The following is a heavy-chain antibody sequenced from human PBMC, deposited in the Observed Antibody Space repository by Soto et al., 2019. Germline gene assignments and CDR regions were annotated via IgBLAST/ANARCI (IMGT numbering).Heavy chain of an antibody. V-gene: IGHV4-39*02. CDR3: ARRRGGKQGAAYYYCDVDV. D-gene: IGHD6-13*01. J-gene: IGHJ6*02. CDR2: MHYSGRT. Sequence: QLQLQEAGPGQVKPSETLSLTCTVSGGSISSGTYYWVWIRQSQGKGLEWMGSMHYSGRTYYSPSPKSRITMSVYNSKNHFSLKLRSVTAAGTPVYYCARRRGGKQGAAYYYCDVDVWGQGTKVNVSS. CDR1: GGSISSGTYY.